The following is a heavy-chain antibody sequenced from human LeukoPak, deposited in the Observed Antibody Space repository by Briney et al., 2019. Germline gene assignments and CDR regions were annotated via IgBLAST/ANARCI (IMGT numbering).Heavy chain of an antibody. V-gene: IGHV4-59*01. D-gene: IGHD6-13*01. CDR1: GDSISSYY. J-gene: IGHJ4*02. CDR3: ARTGYSSSWSLYYFDY. Sequence: PSETLSLTCTVSGDSISSYYWSWIRQPPGKGLEWIGYIYYSGSTNYNPSLKSRVTISVDTSKNQFSLKLSSVTAADTAVYYCARTGYSSSWSLYYFDYWGQGTLVTVSS. CDR2: IYYSGST.